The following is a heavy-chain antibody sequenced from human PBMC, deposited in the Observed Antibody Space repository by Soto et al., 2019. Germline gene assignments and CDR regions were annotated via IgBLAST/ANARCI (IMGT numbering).Heavy chain of an antibody. Sequence: QVQLVQSGAELKKPGASVKVSCKASGYTFSNYDMNWVRQATGQGPEWIGWVNPNNGDTGYAQKFQGRVPLTTDISTTTAYMELTSLRSEDTAIYYCANVSRKGSAIDFDYWGQGTLITVSS. V-gene: IGHV1-8*01. CDR2: VNPNNGDT. CDR3: ANVSRKGSAIDFDY. CDR1: GYTFSNYD. D-gene: IGHD3-10*01. J-gene: IGHJ4*02.